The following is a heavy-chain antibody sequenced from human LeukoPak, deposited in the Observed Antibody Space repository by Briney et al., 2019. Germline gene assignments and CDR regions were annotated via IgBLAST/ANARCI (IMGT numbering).Heavy chain of an antibody. CDR1: GGTFSSYA. CDR3: ARDVWVVPAATGSWFDP. J-gene: IGHJ5*02. CDR2: IIPIFGTA. Sequence: GSSVKVSCKASGGTFSSYAISWVRQAPGQGLEWMGGIIPIFGTANYAQKFQGRVTITTDESTSTAYMELSSLRSEDTAVYYCARDVWVVPAATGSWFDPWGQGTLVTVSS. D-gene: IGHD2-2*01. V-gene: IGHV1-69*05.